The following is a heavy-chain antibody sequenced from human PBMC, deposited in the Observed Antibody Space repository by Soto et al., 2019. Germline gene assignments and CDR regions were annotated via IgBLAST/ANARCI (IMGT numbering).Heavy chain of an antibody. CDR3: ARRQNDYYYYGMDV. CDR2: ISAYNGNT. V-gene: IGHV1-18*01. CDR1: GYTFTSYG. J-gene: IGHJ6*02. Sequence: XSXXXXCKASGYTFTSYGISWVRQAPGQGLEWMGWISAYNGNTNYAQKLQGRVTMTTDTSTSTAYMELRSLRSDDTAVYYCARRQNDYYYYGMDVWGQGTTVTVSS.